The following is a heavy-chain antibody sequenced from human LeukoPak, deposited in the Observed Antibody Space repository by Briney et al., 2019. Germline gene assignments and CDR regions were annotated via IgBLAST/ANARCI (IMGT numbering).Heavy chain of an antibody. V-gene: IGHV4-30-2*01. CDR2: IYHSGST. D-gene: IGHD4-17*01. CDR3: ARDNIDYGDYVFDY. J-gene: IGHJ4*02. Sequence: NPSQTLSLTCAVSGGSISSGGYSWSWIRQPPGKGLEWIGYIYHSGSTYYHPSLKSRVTISVDRSKNQFSLKLSSVTAADTAVYYCARDNIDYGDYVFDYWGQGTLVTVSS. CDR1: GGSISSGGYS.